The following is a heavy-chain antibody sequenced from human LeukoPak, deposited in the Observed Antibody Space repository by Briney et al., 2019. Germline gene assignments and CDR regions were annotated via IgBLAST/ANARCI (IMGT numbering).Heavy chain of an antibody. CDR1: GGSFSGYY. Sequence: PSETLSLTCAVYGGSFSGYYWSWIRQPPGKGLEWIGEINHVGSTNYNPSLKSRVIISVDTSQNHFSLKLNSVTAADTAVYYCGRDLEGDTSGMGYWGQGTLVTVSS. D-gene: IGHD1-26*01. CDR3: GRDLEGDTSGMGY. J-gene: IGHJ4*02. V-gene: IGHV4-34*01. CDR2: INHVGST.